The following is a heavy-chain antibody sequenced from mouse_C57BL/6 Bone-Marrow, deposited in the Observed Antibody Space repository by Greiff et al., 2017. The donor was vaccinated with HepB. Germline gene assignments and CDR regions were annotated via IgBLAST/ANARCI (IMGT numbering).Heavy chain of an antibody. CDR2: IYPGSGST. V-gene: IGHV1-55*01. Sequence: QVQLQQPGAELVKPGASVKMSCKASGYTFTSYWITWVKQRPGQGLEWIGDIYPGSGSTNYNEKFKGKATLTVDTSSSTAYMQLSSLTSEDSAVYYCARAPYSNYAIDYWGQGTSVTVSS. CDR3: ARAPYSNYAIDY. D-gene: IGHD2-5*01. J-gene: IGHJ4*01. CDR1: GYTFTSYW.